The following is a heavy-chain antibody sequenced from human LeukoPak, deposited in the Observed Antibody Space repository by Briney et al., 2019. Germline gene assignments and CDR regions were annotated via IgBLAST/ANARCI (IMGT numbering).Heavy chain of an antibody. CDR2: IKQDGSEK. CDR1: GFTFSSYW. Sequence: PGGSLRLFCAASGFTFSSYWMSWVRQAPGKGLEWVANIKQDGSEKYYVDSVKGRFTISRDNAKNSLYLQMNSLRAEDTAVYYCARDDSSGWYLYNWFDPWGQGTLVTVSS. V-gene: IGHV3-7*01. CDR3: ARDDSSGWYLYNWFDP. D-gene: IGHD6-19*01. J-gene: IGHJ5*02.